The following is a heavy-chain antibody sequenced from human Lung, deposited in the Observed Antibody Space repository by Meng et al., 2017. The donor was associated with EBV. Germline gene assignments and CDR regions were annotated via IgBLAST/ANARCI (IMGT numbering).Heavy chain of an antibody. D-gene: IGHD6-19*01. Sequence: VQLVGFVGVVTRPGGSFRRSCAALGFTFCDYYMRWIRLAPGTGLAWVSYISSRGSTIYYADSVKGRFTISRDNAKNSLYLQMNSLRAEDTAVYYCARNSSGWYFDYWGQGTLVTVSS. J-gene: IGHJ4*02. CDR3: ARNSSGWYFDY. CDR2: ISSRGSTI. V-gene: IGHV3-11*01. CDR1: GFTFCDYY.